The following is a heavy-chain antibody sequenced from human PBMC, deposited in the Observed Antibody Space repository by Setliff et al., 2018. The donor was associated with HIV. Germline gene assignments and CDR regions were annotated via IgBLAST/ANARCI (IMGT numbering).Heavy chain of an antibody. Sequence: GGSLRLSCAASGFTFNMFWMSWVRQAPGKGLEWVANIKQEGSEKNYVDSVKGRFTISRDNTKNSLYLQMNSLSVEDTAVYYCARDYWVAGLDSWGQGTLVTVSS. CDR1: GFTFNMFW. CDR2: IKQEGSEK. CDR3: ARDYWVAGLDS. D-gene: IGHD6-19*01. J-gene: IGHJ4*02. V-gene: IGHV3-7*01.